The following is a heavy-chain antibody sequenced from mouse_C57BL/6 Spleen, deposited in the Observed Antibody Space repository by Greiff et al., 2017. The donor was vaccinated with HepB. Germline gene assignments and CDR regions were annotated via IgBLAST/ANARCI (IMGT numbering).Heavy chain of an antibody. CDR3: ARDSNYAMDY. J-gene: IGHJ4*01. V-gene: IGHV14-3*01. Sequence: VQLQQSVAELVRPGASVKLSCTASGFNIKNTYMPWVKQRPEQGLEWIGRIDPANGNTKYAPKFQGKATITADTSSNTAYLQLSSLTSEDTAIYYCARDSNYAMDYWGQGTSVTVSS. CDR1: GFNIKNTY. CDR2: IDPANGNT. D-gene: IGHD2-5*01.